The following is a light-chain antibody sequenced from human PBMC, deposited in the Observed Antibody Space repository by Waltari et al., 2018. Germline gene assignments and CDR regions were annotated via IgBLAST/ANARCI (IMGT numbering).Light chain of an antibody. V-gene: IGLV1-44*01. CDR3: AAWDKILSAYV. CDR1: SSHIGADS. CDR2: RND. J-gene: IGLJ1*01. Sequence: QSVLTQPPSASGTPGQRVLISCSGSSSHIGADSVDWYQQFQGKAPKLLIYRNDPRPSGFPDRFSGSKSGTSASLALSGLQSEDEADYYCAAWDKILSAYVFGTGTKVTVL.